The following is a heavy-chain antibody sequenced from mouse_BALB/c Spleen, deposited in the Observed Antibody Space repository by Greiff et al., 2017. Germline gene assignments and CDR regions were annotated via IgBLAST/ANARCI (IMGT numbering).Heavy chain of an antibody. D-gene: IGHD1-2*01. CDR1: GFTFSDYY. Sequence: EVMLVESGGGLVKPGGSLKLSCAASGFTFSDYYMYWVRQTPEKRLEWVATISDGGSYTYYPDSVKGRFTISRDNAKNNLYLQMSSLKSEDTAMYYCARDPTALGYAMDYWGQGTSVTVSS. CDR2: ISDGGSYT. J-gene: IGHJ4*01. V-gene: IGHV5-4*02. CDR3: ARDPTALGYAMDY.